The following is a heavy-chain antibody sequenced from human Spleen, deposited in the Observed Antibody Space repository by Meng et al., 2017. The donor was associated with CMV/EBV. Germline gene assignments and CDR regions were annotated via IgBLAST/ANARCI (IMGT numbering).Heavy chain of an antibody. V-gene: IGHV4-39*07. CDR3: ASVVPAARLYYSDY. J-gene: IGHJ4*02. CDR1: DDSLSNSLYY. Sequence: SETLSLTCTVSDDSLSNSLYYWGWVRQPPGKGLEWIGNLHHSGSSYYTPSLKSRVTISVDASKNQLSLKLNSVTAADTAVYYCASVVPAARLYYSDYWGQGTLVTVSS. CDR2: LHHSGSS. D-gene: IGHD2-2*01.